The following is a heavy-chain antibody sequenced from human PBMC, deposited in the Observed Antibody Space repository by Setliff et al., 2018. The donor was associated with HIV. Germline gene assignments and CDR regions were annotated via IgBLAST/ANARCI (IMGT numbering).Heavy chain of an antibody. J-gene: IGHJ4*02. Sequence: GGSLRLSCAASGFAFSFYAMNWVRQAPGQGLEWVSYISSSDKTIHYADSVRARFTISRDNAKNSPYLQMNSLRVEDTAVYYCARGEPTILIEPAALFDHWGQGTLVTVSS. CDR3: ARGEPTILIEPAALFDH. V-gene: IGHV3-48*03. CDR1: GFAFSFYA. D-gene: IGHD2-2*01. CDR2: ISSSDKTI.